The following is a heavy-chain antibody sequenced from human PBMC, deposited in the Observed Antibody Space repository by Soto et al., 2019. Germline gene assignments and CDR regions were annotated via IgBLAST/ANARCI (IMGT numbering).Heavy chain of an antibody. J-gene: IGHJ4*02. V-gene: IGHV3-30*18. D-gene: IGHD3-22*01. CDR2: ISFDATTK. CDR1: GFPFYNFG. Sequence: PWGSLRLCGSCSGFPFYNFGINGVRQSPGKGLEWVAIISFDATTKVYADSVQGRFPISRDHSKNTVFLQMNGLRVEATAVYYCAKDATYYYHTLPRAYFASWGQGIPVPVSS. CDR3: AKDATYYYHTLPRAYFAS.